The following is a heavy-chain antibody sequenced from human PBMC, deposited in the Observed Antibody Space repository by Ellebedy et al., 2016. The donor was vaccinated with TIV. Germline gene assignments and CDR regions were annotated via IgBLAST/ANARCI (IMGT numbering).Heavy chain of an antibody. CDR1: GYSFTGYY. CDR3: ARRGQSSGPYWAFDI. Sequence: AASVKVSCKASGYSFTGYYMHWVRQAPGQGLEWMGWINPNSGGTKYAQTVQGWVTMTRDTSISTAYMDLSRLTSDDTAVYYCARRGQSSGPYWAFDIWGQGTMVTVSS. CDR2: INPNSGGT. J-gene: IGHJ3*02. D-gene: IGHD6-19*01. V-gene: IGHV1-2*04.